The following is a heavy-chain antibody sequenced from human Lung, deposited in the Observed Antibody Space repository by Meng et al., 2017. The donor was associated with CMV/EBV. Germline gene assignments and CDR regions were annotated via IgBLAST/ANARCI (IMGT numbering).Heavy chain of an antibody. V-gene: IGHV1-69*02. J-gene: IGHJ6*02. Sequence: SVXDTCLACGGIPIHYIISSVRQPLGQGLEWMGRIITILGIADYAQKFQGRVTITADKSTSTTYMELSSLRSEDTAVYYCAGRGVVVVPAAMAPLEYYGMDVWGQGTTVTVSS. CDR3: AGRGVVVVPAAMAPLEYYGMDV. CDR2: IITILGIA. CDR1: GGIPIHYI. D-gene: IGHD2-2*01.